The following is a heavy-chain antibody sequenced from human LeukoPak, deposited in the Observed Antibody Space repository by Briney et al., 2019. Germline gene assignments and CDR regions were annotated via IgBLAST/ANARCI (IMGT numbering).Heavy chain of an antibody. CDR1: GFTFSSYA. CDR2: ISGSGGST. D-gene: IGHD3-3*01. Sequence: GGSLRLSCAASGFTFSSYAMSWVRQAPGKGLEWVSAISGSGGSTYYADSVKGRFTISRDNSKNTLYLQMNSLRAEDTVVYYCATSSLRNTILDYWGQGTLVTVSS. CDR3: ATSSLRNTILDY. J-gene: IGHJ4*02. V-gene: IGHV3-23*01.